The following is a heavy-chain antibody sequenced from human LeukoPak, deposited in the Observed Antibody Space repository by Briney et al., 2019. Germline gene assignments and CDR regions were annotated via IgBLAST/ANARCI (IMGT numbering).Heavy chain of an antibody. J-gene: IGHJ6*02. CDR1: GFTFSSYS. Sequence: GGSLRLSCAASGFTFSSYSMNWARQAPGKGLEWVSSISSSSSYIYYADSVKGRFTISRDNAKNSLYLQMNRLRAEDTTVYYCARASGGSCYDVWGQGTTVTVSS. CDR3: ARASGGSCYDV. CDR2: ISSSSSYI. V-gene: IGHV3-21*01. D-gene: IGHD2-15*01.